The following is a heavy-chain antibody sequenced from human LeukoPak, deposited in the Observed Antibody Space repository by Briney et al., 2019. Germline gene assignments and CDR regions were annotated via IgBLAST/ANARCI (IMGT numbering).Heavy chain of an antibody. V-gene: IGHV1-18*01. CDR3: ARVGSRYSYGTNDY. J-gene: IGHJ4*02. CDR2: ISAYNGNT. D-gene: IGHD5-18*01. Sequence: ASVKVSCKASGYTFSSYGISWVRQAPGQGLEWMGWISAYNGNTNYAQKLQGRVTMTTDTSTSTAYMELRSLRSDDTAVYYCARVGSRYSYGTNDYWGQGTLVTVSS. CDR1: GYTFSSYG.